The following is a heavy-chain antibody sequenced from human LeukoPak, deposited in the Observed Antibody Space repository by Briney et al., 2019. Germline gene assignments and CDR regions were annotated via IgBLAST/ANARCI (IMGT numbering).Heavy chain of an antibody. CDR1: GFSLSTSGVG. J-gene: IGHJ4*02. V-gene: IGHV2-5*01. D-gene: IGHD6-19*01. CDR2: IYWNDDK. CDR3: AHRDDSSGWYDPTLPFDY. Sequence: SGPTLVKPTQTLTLTCSFSGFSLSTSGVGVGWIRQPPGKALEWLALIYWNDDKRYSPSLKSRLTITKDTSKNQVVLTMTNMDPVDTATYYCAHRDDSSGWYDPTLPFDYWGQGTLVTVSS.